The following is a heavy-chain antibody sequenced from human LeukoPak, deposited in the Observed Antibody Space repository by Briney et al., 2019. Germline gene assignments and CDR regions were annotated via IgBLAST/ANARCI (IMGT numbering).Heavy chain of an antibody. V-gene: IGHV3-53*01. J-gene: IGHJ3*02. CDR1: GFTVSRNY. CDR2: IYSGGST. CDR3: AADEDYYDSSGKDAFDI. D-gene: IGHD3-22*01. Sequence: GGSVSHSCAASGFTVSRNYMSWVRQAPGKGLEWVSVIYSGGSTYYADSVKGRFTISRDNSKDTPYLQMNSLRAEDTAVYYCAADEDYYDSSGKDAFDIWGQGTMLTVSS.